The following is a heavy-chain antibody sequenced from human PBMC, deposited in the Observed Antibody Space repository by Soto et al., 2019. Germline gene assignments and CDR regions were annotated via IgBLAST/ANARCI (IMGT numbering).Heavy chain of an antibody. V-gene: IGHV4-34*01. CDR3: ARGIDSYKGGNY. D-gene: IGHD3-16*01. Sequence: SETLSLTCAVSGGSFSGFYCSWIRQAPGKGLEWIGEIHPTGSTDSNPSLNGRLTISLETSKNQCSLKLNSVTAADTAVYYCARGIDSYKGGNYWGQGTQVTVSS. J-gene: IGHJ4*02. CDR2: IHPTGST. CDR1: GGSFSGFY.